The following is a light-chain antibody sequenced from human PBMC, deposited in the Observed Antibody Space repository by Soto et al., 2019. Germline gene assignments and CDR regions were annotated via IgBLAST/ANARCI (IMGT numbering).Light chain of an antibody. CDR1: QSISNY. V-gene: IGKV1-39*01. CDR2: AGS. CDR3: HPSYSTPFP. Sequence: DIQMTQSPSSLSASVGDSVTITCRASQSISNYLNWYQQKPGKAPKLLVYAGSSLQGRVPSRFSGGRSGTHFALTIRSLQPEAFATYYCHPSYSTPFPFGPGTKGDIK. J-gene: IGKJ3*01.